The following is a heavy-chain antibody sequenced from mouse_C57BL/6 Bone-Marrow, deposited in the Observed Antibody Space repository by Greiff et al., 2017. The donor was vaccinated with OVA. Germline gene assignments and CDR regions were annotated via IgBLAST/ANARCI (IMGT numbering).Heavy chain of an antibody. D-gene: IGHD1-1*01. CDR2: IYPGNSDT. CDR1: GYTFTSYW. V-gene: IGHV1-5*01. Sequence: VQLQQSGTVLARPGASVKMSCKTSGYTFTSYWMHWVKQRPGQGLEWIGAIYPGNSDTSYNQKFKGKANLTAVTSASTAYMELSSLTNEDSAVYYCTRYYGSSYGGYFDVWGTGTTVTVSS. CDR3: TRYYGSSYGGYFDV. J-gene: IGHJ1*03.